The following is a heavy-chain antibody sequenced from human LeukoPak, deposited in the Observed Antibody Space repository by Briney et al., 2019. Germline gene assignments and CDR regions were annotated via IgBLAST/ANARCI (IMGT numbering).Heavy chain of an antibody. CDR1: GGSISSYY. V-gene: IGHV4-59*01. Sequence: SVTLSLTCTVSGGSISSYYWSWIRQPPGKGLEWIGYIYDSGSTNYNPSLKSRVTISVDTSKNQFSLKLSSVTAADTAVYYCACLTTADAFDIWGQGTMVTVSS. J-gene: IGHJ3*02. CDR2: IYDSGST. D-gene: IGHD3-22*01. CDR3: ACLTTADAFDI.